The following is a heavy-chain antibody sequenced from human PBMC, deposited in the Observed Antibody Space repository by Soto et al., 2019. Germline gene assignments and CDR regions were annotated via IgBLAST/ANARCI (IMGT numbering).Heavy chain of an antibody. CDR2: IIPILGIA. CDR1: GGTFSSYT. CDR3: ARDGWEYGMDV. D-gene: IGHD6-19*01. V-gene: IGHV1-69*08. Sequence: QVQLVQSGAEVKKPGSSVKVSCKASGGTFSSYTISWVRQAPGQGLEWMGRIIPILGIANYAQKFQGRVTXTXAKSTSTAYMELSSLRSEDTAVYYCARDGWEYGMDVWGQGTTVTVSS. J-gene: IGHJ6*02.